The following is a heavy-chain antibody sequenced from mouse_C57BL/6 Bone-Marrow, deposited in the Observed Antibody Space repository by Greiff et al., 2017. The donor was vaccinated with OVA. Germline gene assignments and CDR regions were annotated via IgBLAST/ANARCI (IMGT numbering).Heavy chain of an antibody. CDR2: IHPNSGST. D-gene: IGHD1-1*02. Sequence: VKLMESGAELVKPGASVKLSCKASGYTFTSYWMHWVKQRPGQGLEWIGMIHPNSGSTNYNEKFKSKATLTVDKSSSTSYMQLSSLTSEDSAVYYCAWSSWFAYWGQGTLVTVSA. CDR1: GYTFTSYW. V-gene: IGHV1-64*01. J-gene: IGHJ3*01. CDR3: AWSSWFAY.